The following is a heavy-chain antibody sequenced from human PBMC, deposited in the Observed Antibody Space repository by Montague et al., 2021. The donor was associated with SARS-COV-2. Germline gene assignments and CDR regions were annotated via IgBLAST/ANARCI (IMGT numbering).Heavy chain of an antibody. V-gene: IGHV4-34*01. CDR2: IHHGGST. Sequence: SETLSLTCAVHGGSFSTYSWNWILQPPGKGLEWSGEIHHGGSTNYNPSLKSRVTISADTSKNQFSLKLTSVDAADTAVYYCARLGDGVVPAPFLGVGPYYSYYYMDVWGKGTTVTVSS. J-gene: IGHJ6*03. CDR1: GGSFSTYS. CDR3: ARLGDGVVPAPFLGVGPYYSYYYMDV. D-gene: IGHD2-15*01.